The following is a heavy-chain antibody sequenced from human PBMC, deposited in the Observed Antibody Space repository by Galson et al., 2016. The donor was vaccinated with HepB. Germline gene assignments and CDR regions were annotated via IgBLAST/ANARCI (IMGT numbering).Heavy chain of an antibody. J-gene: IGHJ4*02. CDR1: GGSFSGYQ. Sequence: SETLSLTCAVYGGSFSGYQWIWIRQPPGKGLEWIGEISHSGSTNYNPSLKSRVTISIDTSKNQFSLKLSSVTAADTAVYYCARGSNLSNSGWFTVALDYWGQGTLVTVSS. D-gene: IGHD6-19*01. CDR3: ARGSNLSNSGWFTVALDY. CDR2: ISHSGST. V-gene: IGHV4-34*01.